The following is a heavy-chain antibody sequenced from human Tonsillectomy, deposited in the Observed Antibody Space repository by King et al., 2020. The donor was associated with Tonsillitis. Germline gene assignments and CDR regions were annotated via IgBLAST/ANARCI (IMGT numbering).Heavy chain of an antibody. CDR3: ARGMIVVVPAAPRGYGMDV. D-gene: IGHD2-2*01. CDR1: GFTFSGYW. Sequence: VQLVESGGGLAQPGGSLRLSCAASGFTFSGYWMTWVRQAPGKGLEWVANIKQDGTEKYYVDSVKGRFTISRDNAKNSLSLQMNSLRAEDTAVYYCARGMIVVVPAAPRGYGMDVWGQGTTVTVSS. CDR2: IKQDGTEK. J-gene: IGHJ6*02. V-gene: IGHV3-7*04.